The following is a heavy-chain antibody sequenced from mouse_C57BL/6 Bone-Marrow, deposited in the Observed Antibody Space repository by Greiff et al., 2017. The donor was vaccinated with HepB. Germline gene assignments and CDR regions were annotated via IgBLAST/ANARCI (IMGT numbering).Heavy chain of an antibody. Sequence: DVKLVESGGDLVKPGGSLKLSCAASGFTFSDYGMAWVRQAPRKGPEWVAFISNLAYSIYYADTVTGRFTISRENAKNTLYLEMSSLRSEDTAMYYCARDSSGYGFVYWGQGTLVTVSA. CDR1: GFTFSDYG. D-gene: IGHD3-2*02. CDR3: ARDSSGYGFVY. CDR2: ISNLAYSI. V-gene: IGHV5-15*01. J-gene: IGHJ3*01.